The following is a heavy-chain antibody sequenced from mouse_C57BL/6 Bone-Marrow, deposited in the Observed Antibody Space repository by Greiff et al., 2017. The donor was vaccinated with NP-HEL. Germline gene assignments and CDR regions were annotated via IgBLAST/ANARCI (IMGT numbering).Heavy chain of an antibody. CDR3: ARPLSTWSFDY. Sequence: EVKLVESGGGLVQPGGSLSLSCAASGFTFTDYYMNWVRQPPGKALEWFGFISNKANGYTTEYSASVKGRLTIYRDTSQSNLYLQRNALEAEDSATYYCARPLSTWSFDYWGQGTTLTVSS. CDR2: ISNKANGYTT. V-gene: IGHV7-3*01. D-gene: IGHD4-1*02. J-gene: IGHJ2*01. CDR1: GFTFTDYY.